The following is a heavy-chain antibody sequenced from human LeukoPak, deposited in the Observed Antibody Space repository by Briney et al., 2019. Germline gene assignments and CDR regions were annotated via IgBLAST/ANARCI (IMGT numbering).Heavy chain of an antibody. CDR1: GFTFSSYS. V-gene: IGHV3-21*01. CDR2: ISSSSSYI. CDR3: AREYYYYYYMDV. J-gene: IGHJ6*03. Sequence: GGSLRLFCTASGFTFSSYSMNWVRQAPGKGLEWVSSISSSSSYIYYADSVKGRFTISRDNAKNSLYLQMNSLRAEDTAVYYCAREYYYYYYMDVWGKGTTVTVSS.